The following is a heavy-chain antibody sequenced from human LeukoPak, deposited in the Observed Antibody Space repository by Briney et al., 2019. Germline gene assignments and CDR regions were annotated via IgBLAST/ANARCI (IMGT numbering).Heavy chain of an antibody. CDR1: GFTFSSYS. CDR3: ARSPDNYYYHYMDV. Sequence: GGSLRLSCAASGFTFSSYSMNWVRQAPGKGLEWVSSISSSSSYIYYADSMKGRFTISRDNAKNSLYLQMNSLRAEDTAVYYCARSPDNYYYHYMDVWGKGTTVTVSS. V-gene: IGHV3-21*01. D-gene: IGHD5-24*01. CDR2: ISSSSSYI. J-gene: IGHJ6*03.